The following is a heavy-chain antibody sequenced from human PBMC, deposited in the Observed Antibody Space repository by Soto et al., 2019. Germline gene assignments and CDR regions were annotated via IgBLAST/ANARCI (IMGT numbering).Heavy chain of an antibody. V-gene: IGHV4-4*02. D-gene: IGHD6-13*01. CDR2: IYPSGTT. CDR1: RGSINSDYW. Sequence: SETLSLTCAFSRGSINSDYWWTWVRQPPGKGLEWIAEIYPSGTTNYNPSLKSRVTISLDRSRSPFSLKLSSLTAADTAVYYCARRRGSSSWYPYWGQGTLVTVSS. CDR3: ARRRGSSSWYPY. J-gene: IGHJ4*02.